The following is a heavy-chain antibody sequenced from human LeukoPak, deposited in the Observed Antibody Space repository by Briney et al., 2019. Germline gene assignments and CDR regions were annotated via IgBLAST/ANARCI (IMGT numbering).Heavy chain of an antibody. CDR3: ARGPVAGTPTSFDY. D-gene: IGHD6-19*01. J-gene: IGHJ4*02. CDR2: ISAYNGNT. V-gene: IGHV1-18*01. CDR1: GYTFTNYA. Sequence: GASVKVSCKASGYTFTNYAMNWVRQAPGQGLEWMGWISAYNGNTNYAQKLQGRVTMTTDTSTSTAYMELRSLRSDDTAVYYCARGPVAGTPTSFDYWGQGTLVTVSS.